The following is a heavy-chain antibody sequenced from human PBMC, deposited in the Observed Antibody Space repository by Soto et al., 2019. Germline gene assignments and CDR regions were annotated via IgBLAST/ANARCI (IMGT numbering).Heavy chain of an antibody. D-gene: IGHD4-17*01. V-gene: IGHV3-48*03. CDR3: AKGGTTVVTDFDY. CDR2: ISSSGSTI. J-gene: IGHJ4*01. Sequence: PGWSLRLSCAASVFTFISYEMNWVRQAPGKGLEWVSYISSSGSTIYYADSVKGRFTISRDKSKNTLFLQMNSLRVEDTALYYCAKGGTTVVTDFDYWGHGALVTVSS. CDR1: VFTFISYE.